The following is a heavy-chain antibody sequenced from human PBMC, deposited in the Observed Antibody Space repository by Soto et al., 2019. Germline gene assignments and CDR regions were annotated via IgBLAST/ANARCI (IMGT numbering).Heavy chain of an antibody. V-gene: IGHV3-15*01. CDR3: TTARGTYGAEYFQH. Sequence: GGPLRLSCAASGFTFSDAWMSWVRQAPGQGLDWVGRIKSKSDGGTTDYAAPVKGRFTISRDDSKNTLYLQMNSLKTEDTAVYYCTTARGTYGAEYFQHWGQGTLVTVSS. CDR2: IKSKSDGGTT. D-gene: IGHD4-17*01. CDR1: GFTFSDAW. J-gene: IGHJ1*01.